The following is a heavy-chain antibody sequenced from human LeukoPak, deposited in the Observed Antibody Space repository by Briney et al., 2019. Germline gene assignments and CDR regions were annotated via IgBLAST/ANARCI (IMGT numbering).Heavy chain of an antibody. CDR2: ISSSGSYI. V-gene: IGHV3-21*01. Sequence: GGSLRLSCAASGFSLSNYTMNWVRLAPGKGLEWVSSISSSGSYIYYADSVKGRFTISRDNAKNSLYLQMNSLRAEDTAVYYCARDGSIAAAGLIDYWGQGTLVTVSS. CDR1: GFSLSNYT. D-gene: IGHD6-13*01. J-gene: IGHJ4*02. CDR3: ARDGSIAAAGLIDY.